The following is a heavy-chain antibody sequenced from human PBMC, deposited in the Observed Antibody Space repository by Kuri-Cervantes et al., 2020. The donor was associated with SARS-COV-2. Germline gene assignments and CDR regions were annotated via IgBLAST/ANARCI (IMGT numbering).Heavy chain of an antibody. V-gene: IGHV3-30*18. CDR1: GFTFSSYG. J-gene: IGHJ6*02. Sequence: GESLKISCAASGFTFSSYGMHWVRQAPGKGLEWVALISYDGSIKYYADSVTGRLTISRDNSKNTQYLQMNSLRPEDTAVYYFAKDAGLEQLDFYYYGMDFWGQGTTVTVSS. CDR3: AKDAGLEQLDFYYYGMDF. D-gene: IGHD6-6*01. CDR2: ISYDGSIK.